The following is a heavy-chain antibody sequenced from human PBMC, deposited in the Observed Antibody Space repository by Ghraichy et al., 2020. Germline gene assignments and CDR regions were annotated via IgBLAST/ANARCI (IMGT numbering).Heavy chain of an antibody. CDR1: GFTFSSYA. V-gene: IGHV3-23*01. D-gene: IGHD4-23*01. CDR3: AVYGGNSAFDY. Sequence: LSLTCAASGFTFSSYAMSWVCQAPGKGLEWVSGIGDSGGTTYYADSVKGRFTISTDNSKNTLYLQMNSLRAEDTAVYYCAVYGGNSAFDYWGQGTLVTVSS. CDR2: IGDSGGTT. J-gene: IGHJ4*02.